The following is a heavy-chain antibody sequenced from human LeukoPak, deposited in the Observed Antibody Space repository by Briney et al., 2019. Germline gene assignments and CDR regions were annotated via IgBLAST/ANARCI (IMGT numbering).Heavy chain of an antibody. J-gene: IGHJ4*02. D-gene: IGHD6-13*01. CDR1: GGSISSSSYY. CDR3: ARAQQLDYFDY. CDR2: IYYSGST. Sequence: SETLSLTCTVSGGSISSSSYYWGWIRQPPGKGLEWIVSIYYSGSTYYNPSLKSRVTISVDTSNNQFSLKLSSVTAADTAVYYCARAQQLDYFDYWGQGTLVTVSS. V-gene: IGHV4-39*07.